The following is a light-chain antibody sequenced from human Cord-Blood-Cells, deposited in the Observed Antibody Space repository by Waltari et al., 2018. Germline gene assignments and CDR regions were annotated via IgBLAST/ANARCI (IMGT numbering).Light chain of an antibody. V-gene: IGLV2-23*01. CDR1: SSDVGSSNL. Sequence: QSALTQHAPVSRSPGQSITISSTGTSSDVGSSNLVSWYQQHPGKPPKLMVYEGSKRPSGFSNRFSGSKSGNTASLAISGLQAEDEADYYCCSYAGSSTWVFGGGTKLTVL. J-gene: IGLJ3*02. CDR3: CSYAGSSTWV. CDR2: EGS.